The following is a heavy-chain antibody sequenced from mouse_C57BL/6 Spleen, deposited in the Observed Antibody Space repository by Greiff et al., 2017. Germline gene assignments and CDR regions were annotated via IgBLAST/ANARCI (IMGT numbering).Heavy chain of an antibody. CDR2: IRLKSDNYAT. J-gene: IGHJ3*01. CDR1: GFTFSNYW. CDR3: TEFSNYGAY. V-gene: IGHV6-3*01. D-gene: IGHD2-5*01. Sequence: EVKLVESGGGLVQPGGSMKLSCVASGFTFSNYWMNWVRQSPEKGLEWVAPIRLKSDNYATHYAESVKGRFTISRDDSKSSVYLQMNNLRAEDTGIYYCTEFSNYGAYWGQGTLVTVSA.